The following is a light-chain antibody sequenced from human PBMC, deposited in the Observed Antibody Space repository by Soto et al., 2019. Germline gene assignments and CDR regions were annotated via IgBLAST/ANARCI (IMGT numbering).Light chain of an antibody. Sequence: EIVLTQSPGTLSLSPGERATLSCRASQSVSSSYLAWYQQKPGQAPRRLIYGASSRATGIPDRFSGSGSGTDFPLTISRLEPEDFAVYYCQQYGSSPPITFGPGTKVDIK. CDR2: GAS. V-gene: IGKV3-20*01. CDR3: QQYGSSPPIT. CDR1: QSVSSSY. J-gene: IGKJ3*01.